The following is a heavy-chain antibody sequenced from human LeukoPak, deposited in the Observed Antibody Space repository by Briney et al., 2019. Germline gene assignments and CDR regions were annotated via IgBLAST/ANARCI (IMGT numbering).Heavy chain of an antibody. CDR1: GDSISSYY. D-gene: IGHD2-2*01. CDR2: IYYSGST. Sequence: SETLSLTCTVSGDSISSYYWSWIRQPPGKGLEWIGYIYYSGSTNYNPSLKSRVTISVDTSKNQFSLKLSSVTAADTAVYYCARVPTPADCSSTSCYFVFAFDIWGQGTMVTVSS. V-gene: IGHV4-59*08. J-gene: IGHJ3*02. CDR3: ARVPTPADCSSTSCYFVFAFDI.